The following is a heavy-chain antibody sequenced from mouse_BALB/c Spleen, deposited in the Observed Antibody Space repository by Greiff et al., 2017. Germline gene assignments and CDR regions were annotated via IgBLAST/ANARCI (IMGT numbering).Heavy chain of an antibody. D-gene: IGHD2-3*01. J-gene: IGHJ3*01. CDR2: ISYDGSN. Sequence: ESGPGLVKPSQSLSLTCSVTGYSITSGYYWNWIRQFPGNKLEWMGYISYDGSNNYNPSLKNRISITRDTSKNQFFLKLNSVTTEDTATYYCAREGGGYYVYWGQGTLVTVSA. CDR1: GYSITSGYY. CDR3: AREGGGYYVY. V-gene: IGHV3-6*02.